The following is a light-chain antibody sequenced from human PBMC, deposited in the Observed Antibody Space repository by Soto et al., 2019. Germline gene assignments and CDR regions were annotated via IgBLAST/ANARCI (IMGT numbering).Light chain of an antibody. CDR3: QQYCSSPRT. J-gene: IGKJ2*01. Sequence: EIVLTQSPGTLSLSPGERATLSCRASQSVSSSYLAWYQQKPCQAPRLLIYGASSRATGIPDRFSGSGSGTDFTLTISRLEPEDFAVYYCQQYCSSPRTFGQGTKLEIK. CDR2: GAS. CDR1: QSVSSSY. V-gene: IGKV3-20*01.